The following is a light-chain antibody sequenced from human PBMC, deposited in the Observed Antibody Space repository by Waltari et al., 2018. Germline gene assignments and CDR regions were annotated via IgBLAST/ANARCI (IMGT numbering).Light chain of an antibody. J-gene: IGKJ4*01. V-gene: IGKV1-39*01. CDR3: QQSYSTPRT. Sequence: DIQMTQSPSSLSVSLGDRVTITCRASQSISSYLNWYQQKPGKAPKLLIYAASSLQSGVPSRFSGSGSGTDFTLTISSLQPEDFATYYCQQSYSTPRTFGGGTKVEIK. CDR1: QSISSY. CDR2: AAS.